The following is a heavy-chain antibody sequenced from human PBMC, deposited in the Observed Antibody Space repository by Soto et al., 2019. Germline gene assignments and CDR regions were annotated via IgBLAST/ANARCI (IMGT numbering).Heavy chain of an antibody. V-gene: IGHV3-11*01. CDR1: GFTFSDHY. CDR2: ISDSGKTI. D-gene: IGHD4-17*01. Sequence: QVQLVESGGGLVKPGGSLRLSCAASGFTFSDHYMSWIRQTPGKGLEWVSYISDSGKTIYYTDSVKGRFTISRDNAKNSLYLQMNSLRVEDTAVYYCARPGHNYVDFSDLWGQGALVTVSS. CDR3: ARPGHNYVDFSDL. J-gene: IGHJ5*02.